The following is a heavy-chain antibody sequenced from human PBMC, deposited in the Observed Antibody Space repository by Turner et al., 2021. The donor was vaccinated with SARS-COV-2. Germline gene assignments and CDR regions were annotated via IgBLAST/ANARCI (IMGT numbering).Heavy chain of an antibody. V-gene: IGHV1-69*10. Sequence: VQLLQSGAEVKKPGSSVKVSCKAPGGTFSSHGNSWVRQAPGQGLEWMGGIIPMLGIANYAQKFQGRVTITADKSTSTAYMGLSSLRSEDTAVYYCARDGEKFCSSTSCYSPWGQGTLVTVSS. J-gene: IGHJ5*02. CDR1: GGTFSSHG. CDR2: IIPMLGIA. CDR3: ARDGEKFCSSTSCYSP. D-gene: IGHD2-2*01.